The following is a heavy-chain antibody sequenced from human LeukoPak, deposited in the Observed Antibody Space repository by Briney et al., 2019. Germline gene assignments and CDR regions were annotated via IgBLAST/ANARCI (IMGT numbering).Heavy chain of an antibody. D-gene: IGHD5-24*01. CDR3: ARLYLMAFDY. J-gene: IGHJ4*02. Sequence: SETLSLTCTVSGGSISSGGYYWSWIRQPPGKGLEWIGYIYHSGSTYYNPSLKSRVTISVDRSKNQFSLKLSSVTAADTAVYYCARLYLMAFDYWGQGTLVTVSS. CDR1: GGSISSGGYY. V-gene: IGHV4-30-2*01. CDR2: IYHSGST.